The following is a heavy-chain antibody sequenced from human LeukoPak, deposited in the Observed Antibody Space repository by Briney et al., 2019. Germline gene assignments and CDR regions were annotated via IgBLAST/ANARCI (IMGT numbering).Heavy chain of an antibody. Sequence: ASVKVSCKASGYTFTGYYMHWVRQAPGQGLEWMGWINPNSSGTNYAQKFQGRVTMTRDTSISTAYMELSRLRSDDTAVYYCARGTFKYYYYYYYMDVWGKGTTVTVSS. J-gene: IGHJ6*03. CDR3: ARGTFKYYYYYYYMDV. V-gene: IGHV1-2*02. CDR2: INPNSSGT. CDR1: GYTFTGYY.